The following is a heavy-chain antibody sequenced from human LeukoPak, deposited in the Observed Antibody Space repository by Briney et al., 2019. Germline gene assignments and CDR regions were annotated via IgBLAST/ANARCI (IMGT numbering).Heavy chain of an antibody. CDR1: GGSIGSTNYY. V-gene: IGHV4-39*01. CDR2: IYHSGST. J-gene: IGHJ6*03. D-gene: IGHD3-3*01. CDR3: ARGRGYDFWSGYYADYYYYYYMDV. Sequence: PSETLSLTCTVSGGSIGSTNYYWGWIRQPPGKGLEWIANIYHSGSTYYNPSLKSRVTISVDTSKNQFSLKLSSVTAADTAVYYCARGRGYDFWSGYYADYYYYYYMDVWGKGTTVTVSS.